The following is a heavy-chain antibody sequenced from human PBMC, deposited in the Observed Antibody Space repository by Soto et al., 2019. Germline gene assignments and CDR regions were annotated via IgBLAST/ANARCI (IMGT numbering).Heavy chain of an antibody. D-gene: IGHD2-8*01. Sequence: PGGSLRLSCAASGFTFDDYTMHWVRQAPGKGLEWVSLISWDGGSTYYADSVKGRFTISRDNSKNSLYLQMNSLRTEDTALYYCAKDMFRGGLMVYATANYYYGMDVWGQGTTVTVSS. CDR1: GFTFDDYT. J-gene: IGHJ6*02. CDR3: AKDMFRGGLMVYATANYYYGMDV. V-gene: IGHV3-43*01. CDR2: ISWDGGST.